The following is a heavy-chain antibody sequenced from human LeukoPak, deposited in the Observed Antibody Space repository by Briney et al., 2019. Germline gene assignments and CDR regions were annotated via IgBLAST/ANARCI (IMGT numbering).Heavy chain of an antibody. D-gene: IGHD6-13*01. CDR2: IYYSGST. CDR3: ARGRIAAAGTWFDP. CDR1: GGSISSGGYS. Sequence: SQTLSLTCTVSGGSISSGGYSWSWIRQHPGKGLEWIGYIYYSGSTYYNPSLKSRVTISVDTSKNQFSLKLSSVTAADTAVYYCARGRIAAAGTWFDPWGQGTLVTVSS. V-gene: IGHV4-31*03. J-gene: IGHJ5*02.